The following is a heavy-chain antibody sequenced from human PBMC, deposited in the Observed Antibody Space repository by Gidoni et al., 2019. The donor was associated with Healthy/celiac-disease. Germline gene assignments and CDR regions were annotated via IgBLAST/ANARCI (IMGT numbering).Heavy chain of an antibody. V-gene: IGHV3-23*01. Sequence: EVQLLESGGGLVQPGGSVRLSCAASGFTFSSYAMSWVRQASGKGLEWVSAISGSGGSTYYADSVKGRFTISRDNSKNTLYLQMNSLRAEDTAVYYCAKATGIVGAIDWFDPWGQGTLVTVSS. J-gene: IGHJ5*02. CDR3: AKATGIVGAIDWFDP. D-gene: IGHD1-26*01. CDR2: ISGSGGST. CDR1: GFTFSSYA.